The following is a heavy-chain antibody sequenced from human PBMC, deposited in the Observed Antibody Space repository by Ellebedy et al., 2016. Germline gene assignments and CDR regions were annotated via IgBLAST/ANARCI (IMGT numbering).Heavy chain of an antibody. CDR2: ITSSGSEV. CDR1: GFAFSNHY. D-gene: IGHD6-19*01. CDR3: AREKSSGSYYFDY. V-gene: IGHV3-21*01. Sequence: GESLKISXVGSGFAFSNHYMNWVRQAPGKGLEWVSYITSSGSEVYYADSVKGRFTVSRDNARNSLYLQMNSLRAEDTAVYYCAREKSSGSYYFDYWGQGTLVTVSS. J-gene: IGHJ4*02.